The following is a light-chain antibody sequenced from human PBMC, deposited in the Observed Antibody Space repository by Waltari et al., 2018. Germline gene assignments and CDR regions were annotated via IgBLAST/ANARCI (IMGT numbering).Light chain of an antibody. V-gene: IGKV3-20*01. CDR2: GAS. CDR1: QRLTKNY. CDR3: QQYGSSIMYT. Sequence: LSCRASQRLTKNYLAWYQQKPGQAPRLLIYGASSRAAGIPDRFSGSGSGTDFTLTISRLEPEDFAVYYCQQYGSSIMYTFGQGTKLEIK. J-gene: IGKJ2*01.